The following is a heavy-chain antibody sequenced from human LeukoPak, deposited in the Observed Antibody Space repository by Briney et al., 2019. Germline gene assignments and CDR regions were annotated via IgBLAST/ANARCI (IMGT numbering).Heavy chain of an antibody. CDR1: GFTFDDYA. J-gene: IGHJ4*02. V-gene: IGHV3-9*01. Sequence: GGSLRLSCAASGFTFDDYAMHWVRQAPGKGLEWVSGISWNSGSIGYADSVKARFTISRDNAKNSLYLQMNSLRAEDTALYYCAAGGGNYWGQGTLVTVSS. D-gene: IGHD1-26*01. CDR3: AAGGGNY. CDR2: ISWNSGSI.